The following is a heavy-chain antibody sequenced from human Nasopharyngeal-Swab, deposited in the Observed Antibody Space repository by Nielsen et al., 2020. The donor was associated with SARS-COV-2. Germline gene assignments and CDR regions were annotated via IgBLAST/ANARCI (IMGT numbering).Heavy chain of an antibody. CDR3: ARVVRTRYGSGSYGGFDP. CDR1: GYTFTSYD. CDR2: MNPNSGNT. J-gene: IGHJ5*02. Sequence: ASVKVSCKASGYTFTSYDINWVRQATGQGLEWMGWMNPNSGNTGYAQKFQGRATMTRNTSISTAYMELSSLRSEDTAVYYCARVVRTRYGSGSYGGFDPWGQGTLVTVSS. V-gene: IGHV1-8*01. D-gene: IGHD3-10*01.